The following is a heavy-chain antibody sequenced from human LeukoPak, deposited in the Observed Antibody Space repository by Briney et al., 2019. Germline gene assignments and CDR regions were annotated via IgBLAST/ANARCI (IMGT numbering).Heavy chain of an antibody. CDR1: GGSFSGYY. J-gene: IGHJ4*02. D-gene: IGHD3-9*01. CDR2: INHSGST. Sequence: SETLSLTCAVYGGSFSGYYWNWIRQSPGKGLEWIGEINHSGSTNYNPSLKSRVTISVDTSKNQFSLKLSSVTAADTAVYYCARAPSLRYFDWLSPFDYWGQGTLVTVSS. V-gene: IGHV4-34*01. CDR3: ARAPSLRYFDWLSPFDY.